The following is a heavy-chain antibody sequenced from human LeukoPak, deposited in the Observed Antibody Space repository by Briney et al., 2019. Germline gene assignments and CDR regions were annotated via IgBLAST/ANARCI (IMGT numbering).Heavy chain of an antibody. J-gene: IGHJ4*02. CDR3: ARAAMVRLLFDY. CDR2: ISSSGSTI. CDR1: GFTFSDYY. Sequence: PGGSLRLSCAASGFTFSDYYMSWIRHAPGKGLGWVSYISSSGSTIYYADSVKGRFTISRDNAKNSLYLQMNSLRAEDTAVYYCARAAMVRLLFDYWGQGTLVTVSS. V-gene: IGHV3-11*01. D-gene: IGHD5-18*01.